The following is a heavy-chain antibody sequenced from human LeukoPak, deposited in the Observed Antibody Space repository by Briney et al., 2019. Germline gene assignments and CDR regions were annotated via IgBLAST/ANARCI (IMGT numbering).Heavy chain of an antibody. Sequence: ASVKVSCKASGYTFTSYGISWVRQAPGQGLEWMGWISAYNGNTNYAQKFQGRVTMTRDTSISTAYMELGRLRSDDTAVYYCARDYYDSSGYYYGMDVWGQGTTVTVSS. CDR1: GYTFTSYG. J-gene: IGHJ6*02. CDR2: ISAYNGNT. CDR3: ARDYYDSSGYYYGMDV. V-gene: IGHV1-18*01. D-gene: IGHD3-22*01.